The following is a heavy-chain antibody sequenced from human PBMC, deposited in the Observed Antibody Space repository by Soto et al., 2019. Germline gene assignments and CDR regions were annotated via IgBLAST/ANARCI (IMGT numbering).Heavy chain of an antibody. CDR3: ARLNAGTTYYYYGMDV. J-gene: IGHJ6*02. CDR1: GFSVCSTSCY. CDR2: IYYSGST. Sequence: SETLYLTCSVHGFSVCSTSCYWGWSRQPPGKGLEWIGSIYYSGSTYYNPSLKSRVTISVDTSKNQFSLKLSSVTAADTAVYYCARLNAGTTYYYYGMDVWGQGTTVT. D-gene: IGHD1-7*01. V-gene: IGHV4-39*01.